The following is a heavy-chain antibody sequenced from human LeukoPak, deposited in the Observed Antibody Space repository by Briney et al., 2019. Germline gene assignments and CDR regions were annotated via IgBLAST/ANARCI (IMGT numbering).Heavy chain of an antibody. CDR3: ARGIVEGYSYGWFYYMDV. J-gene: IGHJ6*03. V-gene: IGHV4-59*01. CDR2: IFRSGST. CDR1: GGSISSYY. D-gene: IGHD5-18*01. Sequence: SETLSLTCTVSGGSISSYYWNWMRQPPGKGMEWIGYIFRSGSTNYNPSLKSRVTISVDTSKNHFSLNLGSVTAADTAVYYCARGIVEGYSYGWFYYMDVWGKGTTVTVCS.